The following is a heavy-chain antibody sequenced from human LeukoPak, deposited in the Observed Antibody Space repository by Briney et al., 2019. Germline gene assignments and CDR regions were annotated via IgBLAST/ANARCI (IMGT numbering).Heavy chain of an antibody. CDR3: VKWTSNGDAFDI. D-gene: IGHD2-8*01. Sequence: GGSLRLSCAASGFTFSNYAIHWVRQAPGKGLEWVAFIGYDGSNKDYADSVKGRFTISSDNSRTTLYMQMNSLRAEDTAVYYCVKWTSNGDAFDIWGQGTMVTVSS. V-gene: IGHV3-30*02. J-gene: IGHJ3*02. CDR1: GFTFSNYA. CDR2: IGYDGSNK.